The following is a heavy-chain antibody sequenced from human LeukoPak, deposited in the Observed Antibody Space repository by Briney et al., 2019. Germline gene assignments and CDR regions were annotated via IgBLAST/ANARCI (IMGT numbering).Heavy chain of an antibody. CDR3: TTYYYDSTSDFAY. CDR2: IKSKTDGGTT. Sequence: PEGSLRLSCAASGFTFSDAWMSWVRQAPGKGLEWVGRIKSKTDGGTTDYAAPVKGRFTISRDDSKSTLYLQMNSLKTEDTAVYYCTTYYYDSTSDFAYWGQGTLVTVSS. D-gene: IGHD3-22*01. J-gene: IGHJ4*02. CDR1: GFTFSDAW. V-gene: IGHV3-15*01.